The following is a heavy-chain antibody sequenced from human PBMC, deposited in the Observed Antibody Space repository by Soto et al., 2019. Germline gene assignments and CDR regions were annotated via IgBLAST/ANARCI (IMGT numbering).Heavy chain of an antibody. J-gene: IGHJ5*02. CDR2: VSGSGEST. CDR3: ARNHFNSSPSLNWFDP. D-gene: IGHD6-13*01. V-gene: IGHV3-23*01. Sequence: GGSLRLSCVASGFTFKNCAMSWVRQTPVKGLEWVSAVSGSGESTYYADVVKGRFTISRDNSKNMVFLHMNSLRADDTGIYYCARNHFNSSPSLNWFDPWGQGILVTVSS. CDR1: GFTFKNCA.